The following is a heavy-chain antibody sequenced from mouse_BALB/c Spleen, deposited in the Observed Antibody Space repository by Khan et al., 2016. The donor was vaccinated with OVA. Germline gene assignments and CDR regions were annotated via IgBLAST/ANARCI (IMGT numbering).Heavy chain of an antibody. CDR1: GYTFTSYW. V-gene: IGHV1-87*01. CDR3: ASYRYDYFDY. Sequence: VQLQQSGAELARPGASVKLSCKSSGYTFTSYWMQWVKQRPGQGLEWIGTIYPGDGDTWYDPKFKGKGTLTADKSSSTAYLQLSSLASEDSAVDFCASYRYDYFDYWGQGTTLTVSS. CDR2: IYPGDGDT. J-gene: IGHJ2*01. D-gene: IGHD2-14*01.